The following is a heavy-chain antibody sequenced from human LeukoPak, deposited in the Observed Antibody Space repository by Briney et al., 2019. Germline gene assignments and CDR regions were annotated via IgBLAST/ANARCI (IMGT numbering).Heavy chain of an antibody. CDR2: IYYTGST. CDR1: GGSISSYY. Sequence: SETLSLTCTVSGGSISSYYWSWIRQPPGKGLEWIGYIYYTGSTNYSPSLKSRVTISVDTSKNQFSLKLSSVTAADTAVYYCARDHFGFGEFRDAFDIWGQGTMVTVSS. J-gene: IGHJ3*02. D-gene: IGHD3-10*01. V-gene: IGHV4-59*01. CDR3: ARDHFGFGEFRDAFDI.